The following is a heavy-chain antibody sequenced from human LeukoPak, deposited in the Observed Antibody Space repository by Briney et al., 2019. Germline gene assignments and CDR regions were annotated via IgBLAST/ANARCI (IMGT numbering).Heavy chain of an antibody. D-gene: IGHD3-22*01. Sequence: SVKLSCTASGGTFSSYAISWVRQAPGQGLEWVGGIIPIFGTANYAQKVQGRVTITADKSTSTAYMELSSLRSEDTAVYYCARELDSSGYGEYYFDYWGQGTLVTVSS. CDR2: IIPIFGTA. V-gene: IGHV1-69*06. CDR3: ARELDSSGYGEYYFDY. J-gene: IGHJ4*02. CDR1: GGTFSSYA.